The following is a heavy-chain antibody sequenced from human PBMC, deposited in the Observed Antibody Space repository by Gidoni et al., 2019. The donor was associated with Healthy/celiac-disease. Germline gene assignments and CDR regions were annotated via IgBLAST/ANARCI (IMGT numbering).Heavy chain of an antibody. V-gene: IGHV3-23*01. CDR2: LSGSGCFT. CDR1: GFSFSSYA. CDR3: AKDRPYYSGTYDY. J-gene: IGHJ4*02. D-gene: IGHD1-26*01. Sequence: EVQLLESGGGVVQPGGALSLPCAASGFSFSSYAMSLVRPAPGKGMEWVSALSGSGCFTYYADSVKGRFTISRDNSKNTLYLQMNSLRVEDTAVYYCAKDRPYYSGTYDYWGLGTLVTVSS.